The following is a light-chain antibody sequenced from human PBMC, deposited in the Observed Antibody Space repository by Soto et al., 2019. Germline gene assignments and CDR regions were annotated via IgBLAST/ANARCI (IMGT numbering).Light chain of an antibody. CDR3: HQYNDWPRT. J-gene: IGKJ1*01. CDR2: GTF. Sequence: EIVMTQSQATLSVSPGERATLSCRASQSVSINLAWYQQKPGQAPRLLIYGTFTRATGIPARFSGSGSATEFTLTISSLQSEDFAVYYCHQYNDWPRTFGQGTKVEIK. CDR1: QSVSIN. V-gene: IGKV3-15*01.